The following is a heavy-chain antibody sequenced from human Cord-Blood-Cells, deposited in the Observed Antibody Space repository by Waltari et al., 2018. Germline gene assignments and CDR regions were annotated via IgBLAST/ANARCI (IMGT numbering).Heavy chain of an antibody. CDR1: GSFSGYY. V-gene: IGHV4-34*01. CDR2: INHSGST. CDR3: ARDSGSYYNR. J-gene: IGHJ4*02. Sequence: GSFSGYYWSWIRQPPGKGLEWIGEINHSGSTNYNPSLKSRVTISVDTSKNQFSLKLSSVTAADTAVYYCARDSGSYYNRWGQGTLVTVSS. D-gene: IGHD3-10*01.